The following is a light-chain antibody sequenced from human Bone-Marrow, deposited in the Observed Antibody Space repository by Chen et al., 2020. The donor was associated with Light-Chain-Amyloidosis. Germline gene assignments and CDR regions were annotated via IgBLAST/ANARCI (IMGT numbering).Light chain of an antibody. CDR1: RRVSSNH. CDR3: HQYSSSLPWT. V-gene: IGKV3-20*01. Sequence: EVVLTQSPGTLSLSPGEGATLSCRASRRVSSNHLAWYQHKPGQAPRLLIHDASTRATGIPDRFSGSGYRTDFNLSISRVEPEDFAVYYCHQYSSSLPWTFGPGTKVEIK. CDR2: DAS. J-gene: IGKJ1*01.